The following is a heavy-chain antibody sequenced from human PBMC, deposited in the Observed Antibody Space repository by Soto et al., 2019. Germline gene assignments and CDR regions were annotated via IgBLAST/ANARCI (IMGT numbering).Heavy chain of an antibody. V-gene: IGHV3-30-3*01. D-gene: IGHD5-18*01. J-gene: IGHJ4*02. CDR3: ARVPHTAMVPTPSPVDY. Sequence: QVQLVESGGGVVQPGRSLRLSCAASGFTFSSYAMHWVRQAPGKGLEWVAVISYDGSNKYYADSVKGRFTISRDNSKNTLYLQMNSLRAEDTTVYYCARVPHTAMVPTPSPVDYWGQGTLVTVSS. CDR2: ISYDGSNK. CDR1: GFTFSSYA.